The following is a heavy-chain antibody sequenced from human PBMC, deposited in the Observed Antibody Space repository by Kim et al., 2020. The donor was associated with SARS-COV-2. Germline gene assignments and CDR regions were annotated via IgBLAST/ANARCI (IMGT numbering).Heavy chain of an antibody. CDR3: AREGRGTPLVSNDY. D-gene: IGHD6-6*01. J-gene: IGHJ4*02. V-gene: IGHV3-21*01. Sequence: ADSVKGRFTISRDNAKNSLYLQMNSLRAEDTAVYYCAREGRGTPLVSNDYWGQGTLVTVSS.